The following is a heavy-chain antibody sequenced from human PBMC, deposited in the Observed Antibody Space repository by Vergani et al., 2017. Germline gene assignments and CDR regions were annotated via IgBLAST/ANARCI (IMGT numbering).Heavy chain of an antibody. CDR3: AKAQLLWFGGALDY. Sequence: EVQLVESGGGLVQPGRSLRLSCAASGFTFADYAMHWVRQAPGKGLEWVSGISWNSGSIGYADSVKGRFTISRDNAKNSLYLQMNSLRAEDTALYYCAKAQLLWFGGALDYWGQGTLVTVSS. V-gene: IGHV3-9*01. CDR1: GFTFADYA. D-gene: IGHD3-10*01. CDR2: ISWNSGSI. J-gene: IGHJ4*02.